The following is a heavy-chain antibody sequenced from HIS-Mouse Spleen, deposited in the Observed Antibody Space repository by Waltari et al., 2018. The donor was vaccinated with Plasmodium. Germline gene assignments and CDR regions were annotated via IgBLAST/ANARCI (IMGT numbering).Heavy chain of an antibody. Sequence: ELQLVDSGGGLIQPGGSLRLSCAASGFHVRRTYMTCDHQAPGKGLEWVSVIYSGGSTYYADSVKGRFTISRDNSKNTLYLQMNSLRAEDTAVYYCARGMKSSSSAFDIWGQGTMVTVSS. V-gene: IGHV3-53*01. CDR3: ARGMKSSSSAFDI. D-gene: IGHD6-6*01. CDR1: GFHVRRTY. CDR2: IYSGGST. J-gene: IGHJ3*02.